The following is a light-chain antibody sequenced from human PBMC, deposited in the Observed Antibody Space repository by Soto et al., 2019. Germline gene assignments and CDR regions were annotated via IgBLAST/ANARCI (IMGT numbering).Light chain of an antibody. CDR3: QQYHTYSQT. CDR1: QSISGW. CDR2: DAS. V-gene: IGKV1-5*01. J-gene: IGKJ1*01. Sequence: DIPMTQSPSTLSASVGDRVTITCRASQSISGWLAWYQQKPGKAPNLLIYDASTLESGVPSRFSGGGSGTEFTLTISSLQPDDSATYYCQQYHTYSQTFGQGTKVEIK.